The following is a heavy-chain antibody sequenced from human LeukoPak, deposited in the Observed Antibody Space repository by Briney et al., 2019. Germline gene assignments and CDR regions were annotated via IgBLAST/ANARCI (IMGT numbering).Heavy chain of an antibody. CDR1: GYTFTNYD. D-gene: IGHD3-16*01. V-gene: IGHV1-8*01. CDR2: MNPNSGNT. J-gene: IGHJ6*02. CDR3: VIDLLGDGMDV. Sequence: ASVKVSCKASGYTFTNYDINWVRQATGQGLEWMGWMNPNSGNTGYAQKFQGRVTMTRNTSISTAYMELSSLRSEDTAVYYCVIDLLGDGMDVWGQGTTVTVSS.